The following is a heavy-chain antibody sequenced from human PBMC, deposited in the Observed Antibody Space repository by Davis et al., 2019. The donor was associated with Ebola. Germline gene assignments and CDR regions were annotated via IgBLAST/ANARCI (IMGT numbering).Heavy chain of an antibody. Sequence: GESLKISCAASRFTFSGSAMHWVRQASGKGLEWVGRIRSKANSYATAYAASVKGRFTISRDDSKNTAYLQMNSLKTEDTAVYYCSGGGVVDYWGQGTLVTVSS. D-gene: IGHD3-16*01. CDR1: RFTFSGSA. CDR2: IRSKANSYAT. CDR3: SGGGVVDY. J-gene: IGHJ4*02. V-gene: IGHV3-73*01.